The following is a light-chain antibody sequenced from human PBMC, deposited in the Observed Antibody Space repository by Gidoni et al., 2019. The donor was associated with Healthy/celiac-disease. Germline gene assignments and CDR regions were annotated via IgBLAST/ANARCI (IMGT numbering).Light chain of an antibody. V-gene: IGKV1-5*01. CDR1: QSISSW. CDR3: QQYNSYPYT. CDR2: YAS. Sequence: DIQMTQYPSTLSASVGDRVTITCRASQSISSWLAWYQQKPGKAPKLLIYYASSLESVVPSRFSGSGSGTEFTLTISSLQPDDFATYYCQQYNSYPYTFGQGTKLEIK. J-gene: IGKJ2*01.